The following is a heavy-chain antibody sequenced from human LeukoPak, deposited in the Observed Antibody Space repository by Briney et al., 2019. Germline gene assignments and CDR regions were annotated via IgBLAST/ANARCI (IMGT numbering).Heavy chain of an antibody. V-gene: IGHV3-23*01. J-gene: IGHJ4*02. D-gene: IGHD4/OR15-4a*01. CDR1: GFTFSTFA. CDR3: AKGIYDYALDF. CDR2: ISHSGGAT. Sequence: GGSLRLSCAASGFTFSTFAMTWVRQAPGKGLQWVSAISHSGGATYYAGSVKGRFTISRDNSKNTLNLQMKSLRAEDTALYYCAKGIYDYALDFWGQGALVTVSS.